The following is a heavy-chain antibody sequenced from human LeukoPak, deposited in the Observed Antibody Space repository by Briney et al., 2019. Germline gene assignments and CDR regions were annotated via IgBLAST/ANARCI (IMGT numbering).Heavy chain of an antibody. CDR2: ISSSGSTI. V-gene: IGHV3-48*03. CDR3: ARAYSSSWYWFDP. J-gene: IGHJ5*02. D-gene: IGHD6-13*01. CDR1: GFTFSSYE. Sequence: SGGSLRLSCAASGFTFSSYEMNWVRQAPGKGLEWVSYISSSGSTIYYADSVKGRFTISRDNAKNSLYLQMNSLRAEDTAVYYCARAYSSSWYWFDPWGQGTLVTVSS.